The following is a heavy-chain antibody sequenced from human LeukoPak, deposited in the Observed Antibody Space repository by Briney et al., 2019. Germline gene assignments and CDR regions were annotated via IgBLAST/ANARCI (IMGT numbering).Heavy chain of an antibody. CDR2: ISYDGTTK. CDR3: ARDFGWLSGFDN. CDR1: GFTFSSYA. J-gene: IGHJ4*02. V-gene: IGHV3-30-3*01. D-gene: IGHD3-9*01. Sequence: GGSLRLSCAASGFTFSSYAIHWVRQAPGKGLEWVAIISYDGTTKYYADSVRGRFTISRDNSKNNLYLQMNSLRAEDTAVYYCARDFGWLSGFDNWGQGTLVTVSS.